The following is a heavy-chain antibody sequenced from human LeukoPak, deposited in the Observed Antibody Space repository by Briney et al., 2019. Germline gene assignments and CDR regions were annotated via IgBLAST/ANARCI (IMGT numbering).Heavy chain of an antibody. Sequence: GGSLRLSCAASGFTFSNSAMSWVRQAPGKGLEWVSAISNNGGYTYYADSVQGRFTISRDNSKNTLCLQMNSLRAEDTAVYYCAKQLGYCSDGSCYFPYWGQGTLVTVSS. D-gene: IGHD2-15*01. CDR1: GFTFSNSA. V-gene: IGHV3-23*01. CDR2: ISNNGGYT. CDR3: AKQLGYCSDGSCYFPY. J-gene: IGHJ4*02.